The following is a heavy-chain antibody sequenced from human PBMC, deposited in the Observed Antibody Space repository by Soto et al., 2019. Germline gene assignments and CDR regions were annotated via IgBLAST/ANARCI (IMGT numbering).Heavy chain of an antibody. V-gene: IGHV4-39*01. CDR2: IYYSGST. CDR1: GGSISSSSYH. Sequence: ETLSLTCTVSGGSISSSSYHWGWIRQPPGKGLEWIGSIYYSGSTYYNPSHKSRVTISVDTSKNQFSLKLSSVTAADTAVYYCAMLPSIAAREYYYYYGMDVWGQGTTVS. D-gene: IGHD6-6*01. J-gene: IGHJ6*02. CDR3: AMLPSIAAREYYYYYGMDV.